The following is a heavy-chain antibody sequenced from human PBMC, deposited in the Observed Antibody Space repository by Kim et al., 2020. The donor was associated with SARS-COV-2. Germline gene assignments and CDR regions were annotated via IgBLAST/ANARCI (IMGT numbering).Heavy chain of an antibody. CDR1: GASLSNNFCH. V-gene: IGHV4-39*01. CDR2: ISYRGDT. Sequence: SETLSLTCAVSGASLSNNFCHWGWLRQSPGKGLEWIGSISYRGDTYYSPSLKRRLTISVDISKRQFSLKLRSLTASDTAVYYCVRHSGDFDVGIDYWGQGTLVTVSS. D-gene: IGHD1-26*01. CDR3: VRHSGDFDVGIDY. J-gene: IGHJ4*02.